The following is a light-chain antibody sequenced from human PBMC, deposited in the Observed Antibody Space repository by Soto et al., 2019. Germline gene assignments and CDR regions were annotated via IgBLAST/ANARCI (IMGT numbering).Light chain of an antibody. CDR3: QQSLDCPNT. Sequence: EIVLTQSPATLSLSPGERATLSCRAGRSVKNYLAWYQQKPGQAPRLLIHDATNRTTGIPVRFSGSGSGTDFTLTISRLDHEDAAFYYCQQSLDCPNTFGGGTKVEIK. J-gene: IGKJ4*01. V-gene: IGKV3-11*01. CDR1: RSVKNY. CDR2: DAT.